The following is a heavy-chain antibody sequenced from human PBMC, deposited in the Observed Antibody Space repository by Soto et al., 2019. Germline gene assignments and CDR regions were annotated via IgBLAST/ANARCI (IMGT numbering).Heavy chain of an antibody. Sequence: ASVKVSCKASGYTFTSYYMHWVRQAPGQGLEWMGIINPSGGSTSYAQKFQGRVTMTRDTSTSTVYMELSSLRSEDTAVYYCAREGAVGVTAIVYYYGMDVWGQGTTVTVSS. CDR3: AREGAVGVTAIVYYYGMDV. D-gene: IGHD2-21*02. V-gene: IGHV1-46*01. CDR1: GYTFTSYY. CDR2: INPSGGST. J-gene: IGHJ6*02.